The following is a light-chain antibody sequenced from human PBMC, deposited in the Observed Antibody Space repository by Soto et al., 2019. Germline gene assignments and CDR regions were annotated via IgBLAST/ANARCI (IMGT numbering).Light chain of an antibody. Sequence: EIVLTQSPGTLSLSPGERATLSCRASQSVSSSYLAWYQQKPGQAPRLLIYGASSRATGIPDRFSGSGSGTDFPLTISRLETEDFAVYYCQQYGSSPPWTVGQGTQVEIK. CDR1: QSVSSSY. V-gene: IGKV3-20*01. J-gene: IGKJ1*01. CDR3: QQYGSSPPWT. CDR2: GAS.